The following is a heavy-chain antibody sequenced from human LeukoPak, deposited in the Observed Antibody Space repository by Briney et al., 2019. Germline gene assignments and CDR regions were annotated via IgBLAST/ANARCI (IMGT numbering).Heavy chain of an antibody. Sequence: SVKVSCKASGYTFTSYGISWVRQAPGQGLEWMGWISAYNGNTNYAQKLQGRATMTTDTSTSTAYMELRSLRSDDTAVYYCARGIDHDYGGNLNYYYYYMDVWGKGTTVTVSS. CDR1: GYTFTSYG. CDR3: ARGIDHDYGGNLNYYYYYMDV. V-gene: IGHV1-18*01. J-gene: IGHJ6*03. CDR2: ISAYNGNT. D-gene: IGHD4-23*01.